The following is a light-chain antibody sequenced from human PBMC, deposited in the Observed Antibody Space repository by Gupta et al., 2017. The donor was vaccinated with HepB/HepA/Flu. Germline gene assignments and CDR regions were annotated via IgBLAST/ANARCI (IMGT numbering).Light chain of an antibody. J-gene: IGLJ2*01. V-gene: IGLV2-23*02. Sequence: QSALTQPASVSGSPGQSITISCTGTRSDVGSYNLVSWYQQHPGKAPKLMIYEVNKWTSGVSNRFSGSKSGNTASLTISGLQDEDEADYYCCSYASTTVVFGGGTKLTVL. CDR3: CSYASTTVV. CDR2: EVN. CDR1: RSDVGSYNL.